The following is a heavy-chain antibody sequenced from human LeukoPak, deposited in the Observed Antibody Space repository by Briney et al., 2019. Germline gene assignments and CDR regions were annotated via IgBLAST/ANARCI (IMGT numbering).Heavy chain of an antibody. V-gene: IGHV6-1*01. Sequence: SQTLSLTCAISGDSVSSNSAAWNWIRQSPSRGLEWLGRTYYRFKWYNDYAVSVKSRITINPDTSKNQFSLQLNSVTPEDTAVYYCARDSALRYFDSHAFDIWGQGTMVTVSS. J-gene: IGHJ3*02. CDR1: GDSVSSNSAA. CDR2: TYYRFKWYN. CDR3: ARDSALRYFDSHAFDI. D-gene: IGHD3-9*01.